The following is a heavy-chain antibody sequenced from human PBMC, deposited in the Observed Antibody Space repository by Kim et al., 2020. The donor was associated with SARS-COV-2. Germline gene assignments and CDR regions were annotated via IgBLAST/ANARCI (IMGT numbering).Heavy chain of an antibody. V-gene: IGHV3-23*01. CDR1: GFTFSTYG. CDR2: FWGSGNKT. D-gene: IGHD3-22*01. Sequence: GGSLRLSCAASGFTFSTYGMSWVRQAPGKGLEWVSVFWGSGNKTYYVGSVKGRFTISRDNAKNTLYLQLNSLRAEDTAVYYCAKQATGRGYSYIDHWG. CDR3: AKQATGRGYSYIDH. J-gene: IGHJ5*02.